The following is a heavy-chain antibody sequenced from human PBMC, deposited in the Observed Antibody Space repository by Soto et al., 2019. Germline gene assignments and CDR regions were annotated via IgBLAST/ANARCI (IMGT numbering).Heavy chain of an antibody. CDR3: ATARAQWLEGSRADY. CDR2: ISNSGTYV. J-gene: IGHJ4*02. CDR1: GFIFGTYT. V-gene: IGHV3-21*06. Sequence: GGSLRLSCAASGFIFGTYTMNWVRQDPGKGLEWVSSISNSGTYVTYADTVKGRFTISRDNDKNSLFLQMNSLRADDTAVYYCATARAQWLEGSRADYWGQGTLVTVSS. D-gene: IGHD6-19*01.